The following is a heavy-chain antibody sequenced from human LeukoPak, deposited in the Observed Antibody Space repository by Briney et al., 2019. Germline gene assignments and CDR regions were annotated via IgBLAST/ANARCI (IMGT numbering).Heavy chain of an antibody. CDR2: IIPIFGTA. V-gene: IGHV1-69*13. CDR1: GGTFSSYA. D-gene: IGHD2-15*01. CDR3: ARDQVGVVADDAFDI. J-gene: IGHJ3*02. Sequence: GASVKVSCKASGGTFSSYAISWVRQAPGQGLEWMGGIIPIFGTANYAQKFQGRVTITADESTSTAYMELSSLRSEDTAVYYCARDQVGVVADDAFDIWGQGTMVTVPS.